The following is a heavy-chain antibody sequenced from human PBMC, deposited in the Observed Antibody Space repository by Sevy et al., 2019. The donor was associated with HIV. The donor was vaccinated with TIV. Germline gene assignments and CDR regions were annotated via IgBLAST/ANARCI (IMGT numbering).Heavy chain of an antibody. CDR2: ISSSSSTI. V-gene: IGHV3-48*02. CDR3: ARGSQPLSYGMDV. D-gene: IGHD2-2*01. J-gene: IGHJ6*02. CDR1: GFTFSSYS. Sequence: GGSLRLSCAASGFTFSSYSMNWVRQAPGKGLEWVSYISSSSSTIYYADSVKGRFTISRDNAKNSLYLQMNSLRDDDTAVYYCARGSQPLSYGMDVWGQGTTVTVSS.